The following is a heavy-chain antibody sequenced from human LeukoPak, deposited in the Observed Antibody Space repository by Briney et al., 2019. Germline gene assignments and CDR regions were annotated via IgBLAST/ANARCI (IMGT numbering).Heavy chain of an antibody. J-gene: IGHJ4*02. Sequence: SETLSLTCAVYGGSFSGYYWSWIRQPPGKGLEWIGEINHSGSTNYNPSLKSRVTISVDTSKNQFSLKLSSVTAADTAVYYCARGLARRGGYYGSGSSFDYWDQGTLVTVSS. CDR3: ARGLARRGGYYGSGSSFDY. CDR1: GGSFSGYY. D-gene: IGHD3-10*01. CDR2: INHSGST. V-gene: IGHV4-34*01.